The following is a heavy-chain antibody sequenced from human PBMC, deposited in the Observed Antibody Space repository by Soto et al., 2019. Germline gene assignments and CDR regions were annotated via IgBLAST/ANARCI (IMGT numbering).Heavy chain of an antibody. J-gene: IGHJ4*02. D-gene: IGHD5-18*01. Sequence: GGSLRLSCAASGFTFSSYGMHWVRQAPGKGLEWVAVIWYDGSNKYFADSVKGRFTISRDNSKNTLYLQMNSLRAEDTAVYYCARVGVDTAMAIDYWGQGTLVTVSS. CDR1: GFTFSSYG. V-gene: IGHV3-33*01. CDR2: IWYDGSNK. CDR3: ARVGVDTAMAIDY.